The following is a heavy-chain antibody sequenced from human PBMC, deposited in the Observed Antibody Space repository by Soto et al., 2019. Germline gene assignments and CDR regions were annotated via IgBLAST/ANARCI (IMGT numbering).Heavy chain of an antibody. D-gene: IGHD3-3*02. V-gene: IGHV1-8*02. CDR1: GYTFTDLD. CDR3: ARGISAAVDY. Sequence: ASVKVSCKASGYTFTDLDINWVRQTTEQGLEWMGWMRPNAGHSGLAQKFQGRLTLTRDTCINTAYMELSSLRSEDTAIYYCARGISAAVDYWGQGTPVT. CDR2: MRPNAGHS. J-gene: IGHJ4*02.